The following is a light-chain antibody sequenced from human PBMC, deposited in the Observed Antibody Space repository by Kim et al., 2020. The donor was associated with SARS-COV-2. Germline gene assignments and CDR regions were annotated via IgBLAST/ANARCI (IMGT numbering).Light chain of an antibody. CDR3: QSYNRDNVI. CDR2: ADD. V-gene: IGLV6-57*03. CDR1: SGGIDSDY. Sequence: GKTLTISRTPSSGGIDSDYVQWYQQRPGSVPTTVIYADDQRPSGVSDRFSGSIDNSSNSASLTISGLRTEDEADYYCQSYNRDNVIFGGGTQLTVL. J-gene: IGLJ2*01.